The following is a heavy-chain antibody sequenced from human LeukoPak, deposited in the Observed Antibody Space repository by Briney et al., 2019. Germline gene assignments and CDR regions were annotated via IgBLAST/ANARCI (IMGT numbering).Heavy chain of an antibody. CDR3: ARQGIEQQLGIYGMDV. CDR2: IYYGGST. J-gene: IGHJ6*02. D-gene: IGHD6-13*01. Sequence: PETLSLTCTVSGGSISSYYWSWIRQPPGKGLEWIGYIYYGGSTNYNPSLKSRVTISVDTSKNQFSLKLSSVTAADTAVYYCARQGIEQQLGIYGMDVWGQGTTVTVSS. CDR1: GGSISSYY. V-gene: IGHV4-59*08.